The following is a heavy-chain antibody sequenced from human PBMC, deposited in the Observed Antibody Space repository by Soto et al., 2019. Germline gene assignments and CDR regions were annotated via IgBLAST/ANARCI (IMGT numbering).Heavy chain of an antibody. V-gene: IGHV4-39*01. CDR2: IYYDGSV. Sequence: PSETLSLTCTVSGGAIRNSIYYWGWIRQPPGKGLEWIGTIYYDGSVACSPSLKSRVTLSVDTSRNHFSVKINSVTAADTAVYFCARHRIAVAGPLDYWGQGTLVTVSS. CDR3: ARHRIAVAGPLDY. CDR1: GGAIRNSIYY. D-gene: IGHD6-19*01. J-gene: IGHJ4*02.